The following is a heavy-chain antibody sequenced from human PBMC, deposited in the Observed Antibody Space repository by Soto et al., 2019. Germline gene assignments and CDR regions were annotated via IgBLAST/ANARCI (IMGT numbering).Heavy chain of an antibody. V-gene: IGHV4-31*03. J-gene: IGHJ5*02. CDR1: GGSISSGGFY. D-gene: IGHD2-15*01. Sequence: SETLSLTCTVSGGSISSGGFYWSWIRQHPGKGLEWIGYIYYSGSTYYNPSLKSRVTISVDTSKNQFSLKLSSVTAADTAVYYCARLTIVVVVASNWFDPWGQGTLVTVSS. CDR3: ARLTIVVVVASNWFDP. CDR2: IYYSGST.